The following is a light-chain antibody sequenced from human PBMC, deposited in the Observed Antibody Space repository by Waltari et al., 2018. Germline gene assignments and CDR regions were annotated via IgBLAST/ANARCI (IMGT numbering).Light chain of an antibody. CDR3: QQRSNALT. J-gene: IGKJ2*01. Sequence: EIVLTQSPATLPLSPGERATLSCRASQSVASYLAWYQQKPGQAPRLLIYDASNRATGIPARFSGSGSGTDFTLTISSLEPEDFGLYYCQQRSNALTFGQGTKLEI. V-gene: IGKV3-11*01. CDR1: QSVASY. CDR2: DAS.